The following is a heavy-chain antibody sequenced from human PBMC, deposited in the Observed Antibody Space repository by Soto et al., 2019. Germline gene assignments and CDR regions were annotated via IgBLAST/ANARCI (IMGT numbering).Heavy chain of an antibody. CDR1: GGTPRNSA. V-gene: IGHV1-69*01. CDR2: IIPVFGLV. CDR3: AGGRIVVVGIRAYYGMDV. D-gene: IGHD3-22*01. Sequence: QVHLLLQSGPEVKKPGSSVKVSCKASGGTPRNSAISWVRQAPGQGLEWMGGIIPVFGLVKYAQNFQGRVTITADESTNTAYMELSSLRPEDTAVYYCAGGRIVVVGIRAYYGMDVWGQGTTVTVSS. J-gene: IGHJ6*02.